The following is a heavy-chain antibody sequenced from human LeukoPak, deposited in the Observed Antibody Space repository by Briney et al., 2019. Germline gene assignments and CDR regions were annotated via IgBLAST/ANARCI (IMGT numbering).Heavy chain of an antibody. D-gene: IGHD6-19*01. CDR2: INHSGST. CDR3: ARNLYSSVPYWYFDL. J-gene: IGHJ2*01. CDR1: GGSFSGYY. Sequence: SETLSLTCAVYGGSFSGYYWSWIRRPPGKGLEWIGEINHSGSTNYNPSLKSRVTISVDTSKNQFSLRLSSVTAADTAVYYCARNLYSSVPYWYFDLWGRGTPVTVSS. V-gene: IGHV4-34*01.